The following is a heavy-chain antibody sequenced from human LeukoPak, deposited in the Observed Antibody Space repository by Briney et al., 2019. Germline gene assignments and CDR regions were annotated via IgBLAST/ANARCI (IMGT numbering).Heavy chain of an antibody. CDR2: IYYSGST. CDR1: GGSISSYY. D-gene: IGHD6-13*01. CDR3: ARGGRSSSWYKGYYFDY. V-gene: IGHV4-59*01. J-gene: IGHJ4*02. Sequence: ASETLSLTCTVSGGSISSYYWSWIRQPPGKGLEWIGYIYYSGSTNYNPSLKSRVTISVDTSKNQFSLKLSSVTAADTAVYYCARGGRSSSWYKGYYFDYWGQGTLVTVSS.